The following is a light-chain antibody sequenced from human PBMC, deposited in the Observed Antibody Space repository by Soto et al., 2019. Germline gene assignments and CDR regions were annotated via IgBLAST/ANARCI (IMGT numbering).Light chain of an antibody. CDR1: QSIGSSY. CDR3: QQYSSSPIT. V-gene: IGKV3-20*01. CDR2: GAS. Sequence: IVMTQSPATLSVSPGERATLSCRASQSIGSSYLAWYQQKPGQAPRLLIYGASSRATGIPDRFSGGGSGTDFSLTISRLDPEDFAVYYCQQYSSSPITFGQGTRLEI. J-gene: IGKJ5*01.